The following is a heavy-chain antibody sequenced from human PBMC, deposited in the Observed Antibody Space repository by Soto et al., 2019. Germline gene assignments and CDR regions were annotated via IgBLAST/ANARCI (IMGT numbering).Heavy chain of an antibody. CDR1: GFTFSSYW. CDR2: IKQDGSEK. CDR3: ARDLRRWLRTDLDY. V-gene: IGHV3-7*04. Sequence: RLSCAASGFTFSSYWMSWVRQAPGKGLEWVANIKQDGSEKYYVDSVKGRFTISRDNAKNSLYLQMNSLRAEDTAVYYCARDLRRWLRTDLDYWGQGTLVTVSS. D-gene: IGHD5-12*01. J-gene: IGHJ4*02.